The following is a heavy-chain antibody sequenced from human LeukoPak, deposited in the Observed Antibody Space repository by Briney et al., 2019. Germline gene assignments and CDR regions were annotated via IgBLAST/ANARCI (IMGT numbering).Heavy chain of an antibody. D-gene: IGHD3-22*01. CDR3: AKVYYYDSSGYLNAFDI. CDR1: GFTFRSHA. J-gene: IGHJ3*02. Sequence: PGTSLRLSCATSGFTFRSHAMHWVRQSPGKGLEWVAQIWYDGSNKYYADSVKGRFSVSRDNSKNTLYLQMNSLRAEDTAVYYCAKVYYYDSSGYLNAFDIWGQGTMVTVSS. V-gene: IGHV3-33*06. CDR2: IWYDGSNK.